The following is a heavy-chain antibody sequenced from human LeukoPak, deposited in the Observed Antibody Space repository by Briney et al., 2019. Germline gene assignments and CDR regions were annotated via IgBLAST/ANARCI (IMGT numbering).Heavy chain of an antibody. CDR3: AKASMAYGDYVFLLVPDTIDI. CDR2: ISGSGGST. V-gene: IGHV3-23*01. CDR1: GFTFSSYA. Sequence: PGGSLRLSCAASGFTFSSYAMSWVRQAPGKGLEWVSAISGSGGSTYYADSVKGRFTISRDNSKNTLYLQMNSLRAEDTAVYYCAKASMAYGDYVFLLVPDTIDIWGQGTMVTVSS. D-gene: IGHD4-17*01. J-gene: IGHJ3*02.